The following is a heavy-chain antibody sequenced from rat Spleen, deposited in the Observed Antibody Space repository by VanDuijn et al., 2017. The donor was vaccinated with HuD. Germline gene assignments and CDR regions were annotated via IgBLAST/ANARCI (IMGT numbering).Heavy chain of an antibody. CDR2: ISPSGGST. CDR3: ARLLYLRDY. Sequence: EVQLVESGGGLVQPGRSLKLSCAASGFTFSNYDMAWVRQAPTKGLEWIASISPSGGSTYYRDSVKGRFTVSRDNAKSTLYLQMDSLRSEDTATYYCARLLYLRDYWGQGVMVTVSS. J-gene: IGHJ2*01. CDR1: GFTFSNYD. V-gene: IGHV5-25*01. D-gene: IGHD1-2*01.